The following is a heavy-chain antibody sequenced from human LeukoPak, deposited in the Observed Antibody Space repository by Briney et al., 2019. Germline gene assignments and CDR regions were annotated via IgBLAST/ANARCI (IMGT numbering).Heavy chain of an antibody. CDR3: AKGLPIAAAGKGDWFDP. J-gene: IGHJ5*02. CDR1: GFTFDDYA. D-gene: IGHD6-13*01. CDR2: ISGDGGST. Sequence: GGSLRLSCAASGFTFDDYAMHWVRQAPGKGLEWVSLISGDGGSTYYADSVKGRFTISRDNSKSSLYLQMNSLRTEDTALYYCAKGLPIAAAGKGDWFDPWGQGTLVTVSS. V-gene: IGHV3-43*02.